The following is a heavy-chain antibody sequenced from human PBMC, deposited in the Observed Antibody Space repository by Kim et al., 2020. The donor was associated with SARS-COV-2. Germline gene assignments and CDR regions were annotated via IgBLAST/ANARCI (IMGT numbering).Heavy chain of an antibody. V-gene: IGHV3-30*04. Sequence: GGSLRLSCAASGFTFSSYAMHWVRQAPGKGLEWVAVISYDGSNKYYADSVKGRFTISRDNSKNTLYLQMNSLRAEDTAVYYCARDRGYYYYGMDVWGQGTTVTVSS. CDR1: GFTFSSYA. J-gene: IGHJ6*02. CDR2: ISYDGSNK. CDR3: ARDRGYYYYGMDV.